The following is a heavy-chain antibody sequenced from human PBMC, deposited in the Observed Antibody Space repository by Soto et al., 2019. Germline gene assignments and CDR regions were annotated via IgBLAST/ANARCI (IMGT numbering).Heavy chain of an antibody. V-gene: IGHV6-1*01. D-gene: IGHD6-6*01. CDR1: WDSVPNNSAA. CDR3: ETISVTIATRPTSYGMSV. CDR2: TYYRSKWYN. J-gene: IGHJ6*02. Sequence: SQTLSLTCAIFWDSVPNNSAAWNCIRQSPSRGLEWRGKTYYRSKWYNDYAVSVKHRITINPDTSKNQFSQQLNSVTHEDTAVYSSETISVTIATRPTSYGMSVWGQGATVNVS.